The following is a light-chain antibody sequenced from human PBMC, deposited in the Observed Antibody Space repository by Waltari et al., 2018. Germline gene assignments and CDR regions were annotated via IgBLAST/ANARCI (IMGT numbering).Light chain of an antibody. Sequence: DILMTQSPVSLSVTPGEPASISCTSSQSLQHRNGYNYLDWYLQKPGLSPQLLIYFASYRASGVPDRFSGSGSVTGFTLRISRVEAEDVGVYYCMQSLQNSVTFGQGTRLEIK. J-gene: IGKJ5*01. V-gene: IGKV2-28*01. CDR1: QSLQHRNGYNY. CDR2: FAS. CDR3: MQSLQNSVT.